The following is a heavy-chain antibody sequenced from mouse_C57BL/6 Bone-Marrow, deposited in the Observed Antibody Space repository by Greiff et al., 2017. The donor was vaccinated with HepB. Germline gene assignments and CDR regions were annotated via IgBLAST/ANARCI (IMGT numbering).Heavy chain of an antibody. J-gene: IGHJ1*03. CDR2: INYDGSST. V-gene: IGHV5-16*01. Sequence: EVKLMESEGGLVQPGSSMKLSCTASGFTFSDYYMAWVRQVPEKGLEWVANINYDGSSTYYLDSLKSRFIISRDNAKNILYLQMSSLKSEDTDTYYCARDPDYGSSYWYFDVWGTGTTVTVSS. D-gene: IGHD1-1*01. CDR1: GFTFSDYY. CDR3: ARDPDYGSSYWYFDV.